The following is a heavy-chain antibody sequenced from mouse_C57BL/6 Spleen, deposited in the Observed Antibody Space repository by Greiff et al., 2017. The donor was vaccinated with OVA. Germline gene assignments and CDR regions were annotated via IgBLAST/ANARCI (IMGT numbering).Heavy chain of an antibody. CDR2: IHPNSGST. CDR1: GYTFTSYW. Sequence: VQLQQSGAELVKPGASVKLSCKASGYTFTSYWMHWVKQRPGQGLEWIGMIHPNSGSTNYNEKFKSKATLTVDKSSSTAYMQLSSLTSEDSAVYYCARYGTTVGVDYWGQGTTLTVSS. D-gene: IGHD1-1*01. V-gene: IGHV1-64*01. J-gene: IGHJ2*01. CDR3: ARYGTTVGVDY.